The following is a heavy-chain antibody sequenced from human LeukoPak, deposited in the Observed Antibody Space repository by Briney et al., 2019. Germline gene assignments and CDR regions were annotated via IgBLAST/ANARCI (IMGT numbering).Heavy chain of an antibody. CDR2: INYNGDT. J-gene: IGHJ4*02. Sequence: PSETLSLTCTVSGGSISSSSYYWGWIRQPPGKGLEWIGYINYNGDTNYNPSLKSRVFISVDTSNNQFSLNLNSVTAADTAVYYCAREEMTTTVDYWGQGTLVTVSS. CDR3: AREEMTTTVDY. CDR1: GGSISSSSYY. D-gene: IGHD5-24*01. V-gene: IGHV4-61*01.